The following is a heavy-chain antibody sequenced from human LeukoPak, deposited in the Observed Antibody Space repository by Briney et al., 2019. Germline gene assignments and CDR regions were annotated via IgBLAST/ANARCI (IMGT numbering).Heavy chain of an antibody. CDR3: ARFNVPYYYDSSGSLNWFDP. J-gene: IGHJ5*02. CDR1: GYTFTSYG. V-gene: IGHV1-18*01. D-gene: IGHD3-22*01. Sequence: ASVKVSCKASGYTFTSYGISWVRQAPGQGLEWMGWISAYNGNTNYAQKLQGRVTMTTDTSTSTAYMELRSLRSDDTAVYYCARFNVPYYYDSSGSLNWFDPWGQGTLVTVSS. CDR2: ISAYNGNT.